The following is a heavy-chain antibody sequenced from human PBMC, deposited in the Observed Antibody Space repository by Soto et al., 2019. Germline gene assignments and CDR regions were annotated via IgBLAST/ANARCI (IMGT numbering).Heavy chain of an antibody. D-gene: IGHD6-25*01. CDR2: IYYGGST. CDR3: AGGPYYYYGMDV. J-gene: IGHJ6*02. V-gene: IGHV4-59*01. Sequence: PSETLSLTCTVSGGSISSYYLNWIRQPPGKGLEWIGYIYYGGSTTYNPSLKSRVTISVDTSKNQFSLKLDSVTAADTAVYYCAGGPYYYYGMDVWGQGTSVTVSS. CDR1: GGSISSYY.